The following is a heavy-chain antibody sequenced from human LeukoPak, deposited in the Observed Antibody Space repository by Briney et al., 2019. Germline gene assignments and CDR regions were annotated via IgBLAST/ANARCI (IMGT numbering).Heavy chain of an antibody. J-gene: IGHJ4*02. Sequence: SGGSLRLSCAASGFTFSSYAMSWVRQTPGKGLEWVSAITSSSSGGITYYADSVKGRFTISRDNSKNTLYLQMNSLRAEDTAVYYCARSRYFDWSNEDYWGQGTLVTVSS. CDR1: GFTFSSYA. D-gene: IGHD3-9*01. CDR2: ITSSSSGGIT. CDR3: ARSRYFDWSNEDY. V-gene: IGHV3-23*01.